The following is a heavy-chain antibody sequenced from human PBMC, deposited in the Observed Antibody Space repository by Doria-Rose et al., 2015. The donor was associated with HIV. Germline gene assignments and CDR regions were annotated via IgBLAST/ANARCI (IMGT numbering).Heavy chain of an antibody. CDR1: GVSLSSPGMG. J-gene: IGHJ4*02. CDR2: ILSDDER. V-gene: IGHV2-26*01. D-gene: IGHD6-13*01. Sequence: QESGPALVKPTETLTLTCTVSGVSLSSPGMGVSWIRQPPGKALGWLANILSDDERSYKTSLKSRLTISRGTSKSQVVLTMTDMDPVDTATYYCARIKSSRWYHKYYFDFRGQGTLVIVSA. CDR3: ARIKSSRWYHKYYFDF.